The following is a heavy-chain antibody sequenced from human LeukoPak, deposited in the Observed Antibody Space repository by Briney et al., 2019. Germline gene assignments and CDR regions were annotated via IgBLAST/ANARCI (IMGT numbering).Heavy chain of an antibody. CDR1: GFTFSSYW. V-gene: IGHV3-7*01. D-gene: IGHD2-21*02. CDR2: IKQDGSER. J-gene: IGHJ4*02. Sequence: PGGSLRLSCAASGFTFSSYWMSWVRQAPGKGLEWVANIKQDGSERYYVDSLKGQFTISRDNAKNSLYLQMNSLRAEDTAVYYCARPAYCGGNCYYFPDYWGQGTLVTVSS. CDR3: ARPAYCGGNCYYFPDY.